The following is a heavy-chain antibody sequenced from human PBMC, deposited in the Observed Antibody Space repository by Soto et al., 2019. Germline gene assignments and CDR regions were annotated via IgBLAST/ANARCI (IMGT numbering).Heavy chain of an antibody. Sequence: QVQLQESGPGLVKPSQTLSLTCTVSGGSISSGDYYWSWIRQPPGKGLEWIGYIYYTGSAFYNPSLKCRLSRTPDTSKSQFSLNLSSVTAANTAVYYCARAFHDSGSATDYWGQGTLVTVSS. J-gene: IGHJ4*02. CDR3: ARAFHDSGSATDY. CDR2: IYYTGSA. V-gene: IGHV4-30-4*01. D-gene: IGHD3-10*01. CDR1: GGSISSGDYY.